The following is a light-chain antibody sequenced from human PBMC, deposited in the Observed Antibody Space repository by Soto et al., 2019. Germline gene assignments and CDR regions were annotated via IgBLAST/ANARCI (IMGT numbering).Light chain of an antibody. CDR2: GAS. J-gene: IGKJ5*01. CDR1: QSVSSN. CDR3: QQRSNWPPFSIT. Sequence: EIVMTQSPATLSVSPGEGATLSSSASQSVSSNLAWYQQKPGQAPRLLIYGASTRATGIPDRFSGSGSGTDFTLTISSLEPEDFAVYYCQQRSNWPPFSITFGQGTRLEIK. V-gene: IGKV3-11*01.